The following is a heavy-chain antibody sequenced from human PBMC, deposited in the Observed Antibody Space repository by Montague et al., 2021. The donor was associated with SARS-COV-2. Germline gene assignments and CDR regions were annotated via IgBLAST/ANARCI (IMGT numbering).Heavy chain of an antibody. D-gene: IGHD3-10*01. Sequence: SETLSLTCAVYGGSLSGYYWSWIRQPPGKGLEWIGSIYYSGSTYYNPSLKSRVTISVDTSKNQFSLKLNSVTAADTAVYYCARLVWFGELSSENWFDPWGQGTLVTVSS. J-gene: IGHJ5*02. CDR1: GGSLSGYY. CDR2: IYYSGST. V-gene: IGHV4-34*01. CDR3: ARLVWFGELSSENWFDP.